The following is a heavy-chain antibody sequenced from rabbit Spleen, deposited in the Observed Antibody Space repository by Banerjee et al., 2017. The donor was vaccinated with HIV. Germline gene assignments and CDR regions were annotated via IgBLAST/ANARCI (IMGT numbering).Heavy chain of an antibody. J-gene: IGHJ6*01. CDR3: ARSTYGYDDYADLYYAAMDL. D-gene: IGHD6-1*01. Sequence: QEQLVESGGGLVQPGGSLKLSCTASGFSFSNKAVMCWVRQASGKGLEWIACINAITGKAVYASWAKGRFTFSKTSSTTLTLQMTSLTAADTATYFCARSTYGYDDYADLYYAAMDLWGQGTLVTVS. CDR1: GFSFSNKAV. V-gene: IGHV1S45*01. CDR2: INAITGKA.